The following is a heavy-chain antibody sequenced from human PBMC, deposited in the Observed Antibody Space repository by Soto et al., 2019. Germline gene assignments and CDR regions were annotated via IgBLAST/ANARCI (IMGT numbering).Heavy chain of an antibody. CDR2: IYWDDDK. CDR1: GFSLSSNRMA. CDR3: AHIVVAGLGYYFDY. D-gene: IGHD6-19*01. J-gene: IGHJ4*02. Sequence: QITLKESGPTLVKPTQTLTLTCTFSGFSLSSNRMAVCWLRQPPGTALEWLALIYWDDDKRYSPFLKSRLTITKDTSKNQVVLTMSNMDPVDTARYYCAHIVVAGLGYYFDYWGQGTLVTGSS. V-gene: IGHV2-5*02.